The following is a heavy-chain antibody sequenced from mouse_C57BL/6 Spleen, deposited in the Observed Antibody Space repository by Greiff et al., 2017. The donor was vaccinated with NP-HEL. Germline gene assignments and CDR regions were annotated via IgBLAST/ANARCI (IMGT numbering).Heavy chain of an antibody. V-gene: IGHV1-62-2*01. CDR2: FYPGSGSI. D-gene: IGHD1-3*01. CDR3: ARDEWGSCPCAMDY. Sequence: QVQLQQSGAELVKPGASVKLSCKASGYTFTEYTIHWVKQRPGQGLEWIGWFYPGSGSIKHNEKFKDKATLTADKSSSTVYMELSSLTSEDAAVYFCARDEWGSCPCAMDYWGQGTSVTVSS. J-gene: IGHJ4*01. CDR1: GYTFTEYT.